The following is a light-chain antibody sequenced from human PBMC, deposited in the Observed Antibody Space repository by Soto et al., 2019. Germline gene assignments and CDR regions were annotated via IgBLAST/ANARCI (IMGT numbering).Light chain of an antibody. Sequence: EIVLTQSPVTLSLSPGXRXTXXXXASQXVSXSLAWYQQKPGQAPRLLIYDASNRATGIPARFSGSGSETDFNLTVSSLEPEXFAVXYXQXXSNWPLSFGGGTKVEIK. CDR1: QXVSXS. J-gene: IGKJ4*01. CDR3: QXXSNWPLS. V-gene: IGKV3-11*01. CDR2: DAS.